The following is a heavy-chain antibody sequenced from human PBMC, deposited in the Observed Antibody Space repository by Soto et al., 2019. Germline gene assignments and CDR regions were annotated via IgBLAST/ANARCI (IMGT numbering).Heavy chain of an antibody. D-gene: IGHD3-22*01. CDR2: ISYDGNNK. J-gene: IGHJ4*02. Sequence: QVLLVASGGGVVQPGQSLRLSCAASGFIFSNFAMHWVRQAPGKRLEWMSFISYDGNNKYYSDSVKGQFTISRDNSKNTVYLQMQSLRAEDTALYYCARGDYFDSSGYSFDFWGQGTLVTFSS. CDR1: GFIFSNFA. V-gene: IGHV3-30-3*01. CDR3: ARGDYFDSSGYSFDF.